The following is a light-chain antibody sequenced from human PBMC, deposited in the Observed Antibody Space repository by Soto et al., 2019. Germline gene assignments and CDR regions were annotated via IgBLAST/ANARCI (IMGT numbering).Light chain of an antibody. Sequence: EIAMTQSPASLSVSLGERATLSCRASQSISTNLAWYQQKPGQAPRLLMYGVSTRAIGLPGRFTGDGSGTEFTLTISSLQPEDLTFYYCQQYDNWPITFVQGTRLEIK. CDR2: GVS. J-gene: IGKJ5*01. V-gene: IGKV3-15*01. CDR1: QSISTN. CDR3: QQYDNWPIT.